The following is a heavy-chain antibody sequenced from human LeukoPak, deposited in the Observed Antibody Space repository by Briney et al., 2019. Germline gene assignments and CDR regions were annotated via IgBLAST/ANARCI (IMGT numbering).Heavy chain of an antibody. CDR2: IYPGVSDT. V-gene: IGHV5-51*01. CDR3: ASLRSYSDAFDI. Sequence: GESLKISCKGSGYSFSSYWIAWVRQMPGKGLGWMGIIYPGVSDTRYSPSFQGQVTISVDKSITTAYVQWSSLKASDTAMYYCASLRSYSDAFDIWGQGTMVTVSS. D-gene: IGHD2-21*01. J-gene: IGHJ3*02. CDR1: GYSFSSYW.